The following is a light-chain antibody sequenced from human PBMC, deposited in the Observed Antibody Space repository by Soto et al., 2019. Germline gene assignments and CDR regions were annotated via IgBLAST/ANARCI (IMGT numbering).Light chain of an antibody. CDR2: KVS. CDR1: QSLVDNDGNTY. Sequence: DVVMTQSPLSLPVTLGQPASISCRSSQSLVDNDGNTYLNWFQQRPGQSPRRLIYKVSNRDSGVPDRFSGSGSGTDFTLKISRVEAEDVGVYYCMQSTYWPPTFGQGTKVEIK. V-gene: IGKV2-30*01. CDR3: MQSTYWPPT. J-gene: IGKJ1*01.